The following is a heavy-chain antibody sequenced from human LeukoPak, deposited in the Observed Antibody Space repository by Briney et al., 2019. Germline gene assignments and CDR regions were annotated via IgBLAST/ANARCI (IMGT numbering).Heavy chain of an antibody. V-gene: IGHV3-49*03. CDR3: TRDNREYSSSWDLYWYFDL. CDR2: IRSKAYGGTT. D-gene: IGHD6-13*01. J-gene: IGHJ2*01. CDR1: GFTFGDYA. Sequence: GGSLRLSCTASGFTFGDYAMSWFRQAPGKGLEWVGFIRSKAYGGTTEYAASVKGRFTISRDDSKSIAYLQMNSLKTEDTAVYYCTRDNREYSSSWDLYWYFDLWGRGTLVTVSS.